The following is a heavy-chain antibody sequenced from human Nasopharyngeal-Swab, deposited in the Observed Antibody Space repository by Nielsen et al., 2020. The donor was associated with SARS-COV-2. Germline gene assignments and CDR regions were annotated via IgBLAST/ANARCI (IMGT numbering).Heavy chain of an antibody. V-gene: IGHV7-4-1*02. CDR2: ISTKTGAP. CDR1: GYTFPSNV. CDR3: ARENQEYANIWIDY. J-gene: IGHJ4*02. Sequence: ASVKVSCKASGYTFPSNVLNWVRQAPAQGPEYIGWISTKTGAPTYPQAFTGRFVISLDTSVSTTYLQISSLKADDTAVYYCARENQEYANIWIDYWGQGTQVTVSS. D-gene: IGHD1-1*01.